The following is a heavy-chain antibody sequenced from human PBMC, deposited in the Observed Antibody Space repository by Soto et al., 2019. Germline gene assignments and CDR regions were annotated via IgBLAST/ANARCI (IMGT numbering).Heavy chain of an antibody. CDR1: GGTFSSYT. CDR3: ARRPGIAVAGPTGSSWFDP. V-gene: IGHV1-69*02. Sequence: QVQLVQSGAEVKKPGSSVKVSCKASGGTFSSYTISWVRQAPGQGLEWMGRIIPILGIANYAQKFQGRVTITADEATSTACVELSSLRAEDTAVYYCARRPGIAVAGPTGSSWFDPWGQGTLVTVSS. CDR2: IIPILGIA. D-gene: IGHD6-19*01. J-gene: IGHJ5*02.